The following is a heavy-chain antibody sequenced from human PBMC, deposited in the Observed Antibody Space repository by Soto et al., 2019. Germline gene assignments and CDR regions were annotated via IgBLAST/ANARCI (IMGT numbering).Heavy chain of an antibody. CDR2: IYHSGST. Sequence: SETLSLTCAVSGGSISSGGYSWSWIRQPPGKGLEWIGYIYHSGSTYYNPSLKSRVTISVDRSKNQFSLKLSSVTAADTAVYYCARESLTKPNAAFDIWGQGTMVTVSS. CDR1: GGSISSGGYS. V-gene: IGHV4-30-2*01. CDR3: ARESLTKPNAAFDI. J-gene: IGHJ3*02. D-gene: IGHD1-1*01.